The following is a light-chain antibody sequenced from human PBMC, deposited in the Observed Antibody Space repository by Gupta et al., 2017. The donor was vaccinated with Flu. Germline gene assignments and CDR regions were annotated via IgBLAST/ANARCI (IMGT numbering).Light chain of an antibody. CDR2: FAS. CDR1: QSVNNN. J-gene: IGKJ1*01. CDR3: QQYDNWPPWT. V-gene: IGKV3-15*01. Sequence: EIVMTQSPATLSVSPGEKVTLSCRASQSVNNNLAWYQQKPGQAPRLLIYFASTRAPGVPARFSGSGSGIEFTLTISSRESEDFAVYYCQQYDNWPPWTFGQGTKVEVK.